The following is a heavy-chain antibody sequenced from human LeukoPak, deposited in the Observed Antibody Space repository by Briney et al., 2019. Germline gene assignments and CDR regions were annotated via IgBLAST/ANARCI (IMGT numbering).Heavy chain of an antibody. CDR1: GYTFTSYA. D-gene: IGHD6-19*01. V-gene: IGHV1-69*13. CDR3: ARSVDSSGWPYYYYGMDV. Sequence: SVKVSCKASGYTFTSYAMTWVRQAPGQGLEWMGGIIPIFGTANYAQKFQGRVTITADESTSTAYMELSSLRSEDTAVYYCARSVDSSGWPYYYYGMDVWGQGTTVTVSS. J-gene: IGHJ6*02. CDR2: IIPIFGTA.